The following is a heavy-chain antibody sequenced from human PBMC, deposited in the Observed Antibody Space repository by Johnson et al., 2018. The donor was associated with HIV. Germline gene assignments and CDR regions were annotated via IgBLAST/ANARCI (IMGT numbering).Heavy chain of an antibody. CDR2: IRFDGSDE. CDR3: TKVWGFYYGQYHDAFDI. J-gene: IGHJ3*02. Sequence: QVTLVESGGGVVQPGRSLRLSCAASGVTISSFGMHWVRQAPGKGLEWVAFIRFDGSDEYYSNSVKGRFTISRDNSKNTLYLQMNSLRPEDTAVYYCTKVWGFYYGQYHDAFDIWGQGTMVTVSS. D-gene: IGHD3-10*01. CDR1: GVTISSFG. V-gene: IGHV3-30*02.